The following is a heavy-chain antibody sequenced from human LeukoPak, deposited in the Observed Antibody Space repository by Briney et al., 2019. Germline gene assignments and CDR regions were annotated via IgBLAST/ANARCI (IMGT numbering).Heavy chain of an antibody. CDR1: GVSVSSYH. D-gene: IGHD5-18*01. Sequence: WETLSLTCAVSGVSVSSYHSSRIRQPAGKRLEWIGRIHAGGTTNYNPSLDSRVTMSVDTSKNQFSLELRSVTASDTAVYYCARDGLYSYGYSYFDFWGQGTLVTVSS. J-gene: IGHJ4*02. CDR3: ARDGLYSYGYSYFDF. CDR2: IHAGGTT. V-gene: IGHV4-4*07.